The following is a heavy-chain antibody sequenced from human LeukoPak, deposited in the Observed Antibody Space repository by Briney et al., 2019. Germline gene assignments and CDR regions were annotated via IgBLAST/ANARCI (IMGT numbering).Heavy chain of an antibody. CDR1: RFTFSSYA. CDR2: ISGSGGST. D-gene: IGHD6-13*01. CDR3: AKAGYGVSSWYPFGY. J-gene: IGHJ4*02. V-gene: IGHV3-23*01. Sequence: GGSLRLSCAASRFTFSSYAMSWVRQAPGRGLEWVSAISGSGGSTYYADSVKGRFTISRDNSKNTLYLQMNSLRAEDTAVYYCAKAGYGVSSWYPFGYWGQGTLVTVSS.